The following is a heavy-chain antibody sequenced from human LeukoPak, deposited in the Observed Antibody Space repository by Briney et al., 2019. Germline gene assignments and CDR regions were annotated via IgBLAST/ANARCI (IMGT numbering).Heavy chain of an antibody. Sequence: GGSLRLSCAASGFTFDDYAMHWVRQAPGKGLEWVSGTSWNSGSIGYADSVKGRFTISRDNAKNSLYLQMNSLRAEDTALYYCAKGAPNYGDYLDYWGQGTLVTVSS. J-gene: IGHJ4*02. D-gene: IGHD4-17*01. V-gene: IGHV3-9*01. CDR2: TSWNSGSI. CDR3: AKGAPNYGDYLDY. CDR1: GFTFDDYA.